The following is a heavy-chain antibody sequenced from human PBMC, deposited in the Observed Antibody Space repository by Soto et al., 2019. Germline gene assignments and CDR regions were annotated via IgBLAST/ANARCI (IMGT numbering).Heavy chain of an antibody. CDR2: IWYDGSNK. J-gene: IGHJ6*02. Sequence: QVQLVESGGGVVQPGRSLRLSCAASGFTFSSYGMHWVRQAPGKGLEWVAXIWYDGSNKYYADSVKGRFTISRXNSKNTLYLQMNSLRAEDTAVYYCARDHRGMDVWGQGTTVTVSS. V-gene: IGHV3-33*01. CDR3: ARDHRGMDV. CDR1: GFTFSSYG.